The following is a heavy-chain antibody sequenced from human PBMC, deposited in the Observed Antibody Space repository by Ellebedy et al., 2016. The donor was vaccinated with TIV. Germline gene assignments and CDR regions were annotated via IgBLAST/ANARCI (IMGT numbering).Heavy chain of an antibody. CDR2: IYYSGST. J-gene: IGHJ4*02. CDR1: GGSISTTSYY. CDR3: ARRVWFGELIYFDN. V-gene: IGHV4-39*01. Sequence: SETLSLXCIVSGGSISTTSYYWGWVRQPPGKGLEWIGSIYYSGSTYYNPSLKSRVTISVDRSKNQFSLKLTSVTAAGTAVYYCARRVWFGELIYFDNWGQGTLVTVSS. D-gene: IGHD3-10*01.